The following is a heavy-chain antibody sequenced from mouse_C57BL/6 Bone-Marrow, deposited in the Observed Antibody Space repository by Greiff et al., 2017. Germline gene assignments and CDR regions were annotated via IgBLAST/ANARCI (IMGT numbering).Heavy chain of an antibody. CDR1: GYTFTSYW. J-gene: IGHJ3*01. V-gene: IGHV1-69*01. CDR2: IDPSDSYT. CDR3: AQSYGGFAY. D-gene: IGHD1-1*01. Sequence: VQLQQPGAELVMPGASVKLSCKASGYTFTSYWMHWVKQRPGQGLEWIGEIDPSDSYTNYNQKFKGKSTLTVYKSSSTAYMQLSSLTSEDSAVYYCAQSYGGFAYWGQGTLVTVSA.